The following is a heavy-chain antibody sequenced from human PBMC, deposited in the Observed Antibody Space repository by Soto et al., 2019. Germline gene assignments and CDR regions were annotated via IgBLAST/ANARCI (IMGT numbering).Heavy chain of an antibody. V-gene: IGHV4-59*08. Sequence: SETLSLTCTISGDSISSYYWGWIRQPPGKGLEWIGYIFYSGDTNYNPSLKSRVTMSLDTSNNQFSLDLKSVIASDTAVYYCVRHGDSHWSFQYWGQGALVTVSS. CDR2: IFYSGDT. CDR3: VRHGDSHWSFQY. D-gene: IGHD4-17*01. CDR1: GDSISSYY. J-gene: IGHJ4*02.